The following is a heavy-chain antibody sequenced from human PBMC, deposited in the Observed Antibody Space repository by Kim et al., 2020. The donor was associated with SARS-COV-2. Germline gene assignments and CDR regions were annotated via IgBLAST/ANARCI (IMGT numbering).Heavy chain of an antibody. D-gene: IGHD4-4*01. J-gene: IGHJ4*02. CDR3: ATDGRGYSNYFDY. Sequence: YAHSVKGRFTISRDNSKNTLYLQMNSLRAEDTAVYYCATDGRGYSNYFDYWGQGTLVTVSS. V-gene: IGHV3-23*01.